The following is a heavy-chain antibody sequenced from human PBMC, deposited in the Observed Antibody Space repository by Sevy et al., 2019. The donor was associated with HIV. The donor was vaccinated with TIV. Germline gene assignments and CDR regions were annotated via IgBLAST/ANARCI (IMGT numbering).Heavy chain of an antibody. CDR3: ARLSGNYDFWSGYAHAFDI. V-gene: IGHV4-59*01. Sequence: SETLSLTCTVSGGSISSYYWSWIRQPPGKGLEWIGYIYYSGSTNYNPSLKSRVTISVDTSKNQFSLKLSSVTAADTAVYYCARLSGNYDFWSGYAHAFDIWGQGTMVTVSS. D-gene: IGHD3-3*01. J-gene: IGHJ3*02. CDR2: IYYSGST. CDR1: GGSISSYY.